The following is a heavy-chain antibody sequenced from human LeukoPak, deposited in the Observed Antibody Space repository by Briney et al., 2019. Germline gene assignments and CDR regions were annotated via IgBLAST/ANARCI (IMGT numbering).Heavy chain of an antibody. CDR2: ISSSGSTI. V-gene: IGHV3-11*01. D-gene: IGHD2/OR15-2a*01. CDR3: AREGAEYAYYYYGMDV. Sequence: GGSLRLACAASGFTFSNYYMSWIRQAPGKGLEWVSYISSSGSTIYYADSLKGRFTISRDNAKNSLYLQMNSLRAEDTAVYYCAREGAEYAYYYYGMDVWGQGTTVIVSS. CDR1: GFTFSNYY. J-gene: IGHJ6*02.